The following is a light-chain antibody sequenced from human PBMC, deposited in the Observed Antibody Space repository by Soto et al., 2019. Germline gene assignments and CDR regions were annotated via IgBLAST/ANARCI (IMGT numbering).Light chain of an antibody. Sequence: EIVLTQSPGTLSLSPGEGATLSCRASQSISGSYLAWYQQKPGQAPRLLIYGASNRATGIADRFSGSGSGTDFILTISRLEPEDFPVYYCQQYGTSPPRTFGQGTKVEIK. CDR1: QSISGSY. CDR3: QQYGTSPPRT. J-gene: IGKJ1*01. V-gene: IGKV3-20*01. CDR2: GAS.